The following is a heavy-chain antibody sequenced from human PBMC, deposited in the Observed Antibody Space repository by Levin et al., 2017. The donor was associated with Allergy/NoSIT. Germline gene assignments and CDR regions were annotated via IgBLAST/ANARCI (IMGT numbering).Heavy chain of an antibody. D-gene: IGHD6-13*01. CDR2: ISGSGTGT. CDR3: AKGSTLAGYFYMDV. J-gene: IGHJ6*03. Sequence: GGSLRLSCEASGFTFSSFAMTWVRQAPGKGLEWVSHISGSGTGTYFADSVKDRFTISRDNSKNAVYLQMNNVQAEDTAVYYCAKGSTLAGYFYMDVWGKGTTVTVSS. CDR1: GFTFSSFA. V-gene: IGHV3-23*01.